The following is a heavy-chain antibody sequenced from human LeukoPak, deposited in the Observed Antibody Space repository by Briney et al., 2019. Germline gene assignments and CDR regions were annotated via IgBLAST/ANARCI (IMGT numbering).Heavy chain of an antibody. J-gene: IGHJ4*02. CDR1: GFTFSNYW. V-gene: IGHV3-7*01. D-gene: IGHD1-26*01. CDR3: ATSSYTVGATTPGTIDY. CDR2: IKQDGSDK. Sequence: GGSLRLSCAASGFTFSNYWMNWVRQAPGKGLEWVANIKQDGSDKYYVDSVKGRFTISRDNAKNSLYLQMNSLRAEDTAVYYCATSSYTVGATTPGTIDYWGQGTLVTVSS.